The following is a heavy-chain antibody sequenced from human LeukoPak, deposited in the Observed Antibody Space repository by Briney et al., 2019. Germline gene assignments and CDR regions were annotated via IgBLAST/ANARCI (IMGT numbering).Heavy chain of an antibody. J-gene: IGHJ4*02. Sequence: GGSLRLSCAASGFTFSSYAMGWVRQAPGKGLEWVSAIGGSGGSTYYADSVKGRFTISRDNSKNTLYLQMNNLRAEDTAVYYCAKAPSPYCTNGVCYYFDYWGQGTLVTVSS. CDR2: IGGSGGST. CDR3: AKAPSPYCTNGVCYYFDY. D-gene: IGHD2-8*01. V-gene: IGHV3-23*01. CDR1: GFTFSSYA.